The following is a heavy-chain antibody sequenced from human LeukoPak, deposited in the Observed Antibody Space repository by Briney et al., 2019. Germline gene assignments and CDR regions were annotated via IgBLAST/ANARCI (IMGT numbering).Heavy chain of an antibody. D-gene: IGHD1-26*01. CDR1: GFSFSSYE. V-gene: IGHV4-34*01. CDR2: INHSGST. Sequence: LRLSCAASGFSFSSYEMNWIRQPPGKGLEWIGEINHSGSTNYNPSLKSRVTISVDTSKDQFSLKLSSVTAADTVVYDCARGKRYSGRGWYNWFDPWGQGTLVTVSS. J-gene: IGHJ5*02. CDR3: ARGKRYSGRGWYNWFDP.